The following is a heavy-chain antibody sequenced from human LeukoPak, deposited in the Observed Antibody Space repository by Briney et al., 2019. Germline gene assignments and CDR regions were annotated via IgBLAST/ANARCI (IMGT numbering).Heavy chain of an antibody. V-gene: IGHV4-59*01. J-gene: IGHJ4*02. CDR1: GGSISRLF. D-gene: IGHD3-9*01. CDR2: ICYLGST. CDR3: ARVNDILTGYSFVY. Sequence: SETLSLTCTLSGGSISRLFWRWLRHPPGRGREWCVYICYLGSTNYHPSLKSRVTISVDTSKNQFSLKLSSVTAAGTAVYYCARVNDILTGYSFVYGGQGTLVTVSS.